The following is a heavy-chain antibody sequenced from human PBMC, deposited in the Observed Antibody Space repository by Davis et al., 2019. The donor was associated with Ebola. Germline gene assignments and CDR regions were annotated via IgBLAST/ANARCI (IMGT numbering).Heavy chain of an antibody. CDR1: GFSFSSYW. CDR3: AKRLTMIVVADHDAFDI. V-gene: IGHV3-74*01. D-gene: IGHD3-22*01. Sequence: HTGGSLRLSCAASGFSFSSYWMHWVRQAPGTGLVWVSRIKTDGSSTGYGDSVQGRFTISRDNSKNTLYLQMNSLRAEDTAVYYCAKRLTMIVVADHDAFDIWGQGTMVTVSS. J-gene: IGHJ3*02. CDR2: IKTDGSST.